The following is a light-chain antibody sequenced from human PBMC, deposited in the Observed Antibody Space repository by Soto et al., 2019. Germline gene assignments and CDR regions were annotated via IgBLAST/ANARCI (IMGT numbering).Light chain of an antibody. V-gene: IGKV2-24*01. CDR1: QSPAHSDGNTY. CDR3: MQATQFSMFT. Sequence: EIVMTQTPLSSAVTLGQPASISCRSTQSPAHSDGNTYLSWVQQRPGQPPRLLIYKIFNRFSGVPDRFSGSGAGTDFTLKISRVEAEDVGVYYCMQATQFSMFTFGQGTKLEIK. CDR2: KIF. J-gene: IGKJ2*01.